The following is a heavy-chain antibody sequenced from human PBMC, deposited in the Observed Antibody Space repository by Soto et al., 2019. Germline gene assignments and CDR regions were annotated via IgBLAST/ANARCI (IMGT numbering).Heavy chain of an antibody. CDR2: ISYGGST. V-gene: IGHV4-59*01. D-gene: IGHD3-22*01. Sequence: SETLSPTCTVSAGSITTSYWSWIRQPLGKALEWIGYISYGGSTNYNPSLKSRLTISIDTSKSQISLKLTSMTTADTAVYYCASSGIVGREVNAWFDPWGQGTLVTVSS. CDR3: ASSGIVGREVNAWFDP. CDR1: AGSITTSY. J-gene: IGHJ5*02.